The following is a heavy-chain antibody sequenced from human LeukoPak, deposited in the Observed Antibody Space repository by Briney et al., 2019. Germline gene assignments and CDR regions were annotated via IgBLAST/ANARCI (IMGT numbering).Heavy chain of an antibody. CDR1: GFTFSSYS. CDR3: AREAGGSYRISDY. V-gene: IGHV3-21*01. Sequence: PGGSLRLSCAASGFTFSSYSMNWVRQAPGKGLEWVSSISSSSSYIYYADSVKGRFTISRDNAKSSLYLQMNSLRAEDTAVYYCAREAGGSYRISDYWGQGTLVTVSS. D-gene: IGHD5-18*01. CDR2: ISSSSSYI. J-gene: IGHJ4*02.